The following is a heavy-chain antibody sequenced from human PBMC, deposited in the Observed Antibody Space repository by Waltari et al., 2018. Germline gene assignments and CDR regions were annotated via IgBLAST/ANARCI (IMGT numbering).Heavy chain of an antibody. CDR1: GWSFTGYH. V-gene: IGHV4-34*01. CDR2: ISHSGGT. D-gene: IGHD2-15*01. CDR3: ARDSGYCSGGSCYHGYFDY. Sequence: QVRLPQWGVGLLKPSETLSLTCAGDGWSFTGYHWGRFRQPPGQGLEWIGEISHSGGTNYNPSLMSRVTISVDTSKNQFSLKLSSVTAADTAVYYCARDSGYCSGGSCYHGYFDYWGQGTPVTVSS. J-gene: IGHJ4*02.